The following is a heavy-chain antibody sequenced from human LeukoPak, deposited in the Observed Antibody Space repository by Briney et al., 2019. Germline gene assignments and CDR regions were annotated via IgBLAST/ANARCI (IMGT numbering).Heavy chain of an antibody. D-gene: IGHD6-19*01. CDR1: GYTFTGYY. CDR2: INPNSGGT. J-gene: IGHJ4*02. CDR3: ARLFSSGWPFDY. Sequence: GASVKVSCKASGYTFTGYYMHWVRQAPGQGLEWMRWINPNSGGTNYAQKFQGRVTMTRDTSISTAYMELSRLRSDDTAVYYCARLFSSGWPFDYWGQGTLVTVSS. V-gene: IGHV1-2*02.